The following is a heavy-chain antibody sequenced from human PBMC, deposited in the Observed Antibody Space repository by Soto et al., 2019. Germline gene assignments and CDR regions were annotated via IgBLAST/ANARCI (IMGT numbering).Heavy chain of an antibody. CDR1: GGSVRSGSYY. Sequence: PSETLSLTCSVSGGSVRSGSYYWTWIRQPPGKGLEWIGYIYQSGTTNYNASLKSRVTISIDTSKNQFFLKLNSVTAADTALYYCARDSSGRHDYWGQGTLVTVSS. D-gene: IGHD3-22*01. V-gene: IGHV4-61*01. CDR3: ARDSSGRHDY. J-gene: IGHJ4*02. CDR2: IYQSGTT.